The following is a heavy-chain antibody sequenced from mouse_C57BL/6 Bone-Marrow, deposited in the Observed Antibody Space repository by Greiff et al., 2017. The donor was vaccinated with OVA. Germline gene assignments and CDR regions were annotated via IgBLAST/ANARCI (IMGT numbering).Heavy chain of an antibody. D-gene: IGHD2-5*01. J-gene: IGHJ3*01. CDR1: GFNIKDDY. V-gene: IGHV14-4*01. CDR2: IDPENGDT. CDR3: TAYYSNEGFAY. Sequence: VQLQQSGAELVRPGASVKLSCTASGFNIKDDYMHWVKQRPEQGLEWIGWIDPENGDTEYASKFQGKATIIADTSSNTAYLQLSSLTSEDTAVYYCTAYYSNEGFAYWGQGTLVTVSA.